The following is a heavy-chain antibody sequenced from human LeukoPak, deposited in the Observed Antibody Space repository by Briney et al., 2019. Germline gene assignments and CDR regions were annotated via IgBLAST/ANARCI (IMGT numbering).Heavy chain of an antibody. Sequence: GASVKVSCKASGYTFTSYGISWVRQAPGQGLEWMGWINPNSADTNYAQKFQGRVTMTRDTSISTAYMELSRLRSDDTAVYYCARASGDSSGWYDDAFDIWGQGTMVTVSS. CDR1: GYTFTSYG. J-gene: IGHJ3*02. CDR3: ARASGDSSGWYDDAFDI. V-gene: IGHV1-2*02. CDR2: INPNSADT. D-gene: IGHD6-19*01.